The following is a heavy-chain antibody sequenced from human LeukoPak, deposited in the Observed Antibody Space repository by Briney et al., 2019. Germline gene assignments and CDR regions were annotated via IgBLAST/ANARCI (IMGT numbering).Heavy chain of an antibody. D-gene: IGHD6-13*01. J-gene: IGHJ6*02. CDR2: IYYSGST. Sequence: PSETLSLTCSVSGGSISSYYWSWIRQPPGKGLEWIGYIYYSGSTNYNPSLKSRVTISVDTSKNQFSLKLSSVTAADTAVYYCARAQQLVPPYYYYHGMDVWGQGTTVTVSS. CDR3: ARAQQLVPPYYYYHGMDV. CDR1: GGSISSYY. V-gene: IGHV4-59*01.